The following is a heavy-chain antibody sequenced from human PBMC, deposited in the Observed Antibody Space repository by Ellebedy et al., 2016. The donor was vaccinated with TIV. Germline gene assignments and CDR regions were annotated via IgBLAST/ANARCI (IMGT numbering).Heavy chain of an antibody. CDR1: GASIRSYF. CDR2: TYTSGNI. Sequence: MPSETLSLTCTVSGASIRSYFWSWIRQPAGKTLEWIRRTYTSGNINYNPSFKSRVTLSLDTSKSQFSLRLNSVTAADTAVYYCARDMESDFGDAFDIWGQGTMVTISS. J-gene: IGHJ3*02. CDR3: ARDMESDFGDAFDI. D-gene: IGHD1-1*01. V-gene: IGHV4-4*07.